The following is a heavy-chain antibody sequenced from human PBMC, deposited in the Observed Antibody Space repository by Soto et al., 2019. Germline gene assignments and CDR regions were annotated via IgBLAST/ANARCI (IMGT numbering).Heavy chain of an antibody. J-gene: IGHJ4*02. CDR1: GFTFSSYA. D-gene: IGHD6-19*01. CDR3: AKEGEYSSGWDNFDY. Sequence: EVQLLESGGGLVQPGGSLRLSCAASGFTFSSYAMSWVRQAPGKGLEWVSAISGSGGSTYYADSVKGRFTISRDNSNNTVYLQMNSLRAEDTAVYYCAKEGEYSSGWDNFDYWGQGRLVTVSS. CDR2: ISGSGGST. V-gene: IGHV3-23*01.